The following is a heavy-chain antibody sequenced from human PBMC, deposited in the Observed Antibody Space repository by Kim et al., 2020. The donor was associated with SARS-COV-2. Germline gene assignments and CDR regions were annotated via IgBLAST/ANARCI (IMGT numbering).Heavy chain of an antibody. J-gene: IGHJ4*02. V-gene: IGHV4-39*01. Sequence: SETLSLTCTVSGGSISSSSYYWGWIRQPPGKGLEWIGSIYYSGSTYYNPSLKSRVTISVDTSKNQFSLKLSSVTAADTAVYYCVSTTMVRGVIVSVYWGQGTLGTVSS. D-gene: IGHD3-10*01. CDR1: GGSISSSSYY. CDR2: IYYSGST. CDR3: VSTTMVRGVIVSVY.